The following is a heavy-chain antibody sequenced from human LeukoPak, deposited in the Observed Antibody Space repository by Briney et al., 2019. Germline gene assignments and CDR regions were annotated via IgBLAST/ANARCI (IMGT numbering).Heavy chain of an antibody. CDR3: ARQGNNWFDP. CDR2: ISSSSNYT. V-gene: IGHV3-11*06. CDR1: GFTFSDYY. J-gene: IGHJ5*02. Sequence: GGSLRLSCAASGFTFSDYYMSWIRQAPEKGLEWDSYISSSSNYTNYADSVKGRFTISRDNAKNSLYLQMNSLTAEDTAVYYCARQGNNWFDPWGQGTLVTVSS.